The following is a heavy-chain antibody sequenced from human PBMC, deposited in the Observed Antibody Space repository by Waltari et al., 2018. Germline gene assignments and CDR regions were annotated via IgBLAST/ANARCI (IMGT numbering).Heavy chain of an antibody. CDR2: IYHSGST. Sequence: QVQLQESGPGLVQPSETLSLTCAVSGYSISSGYYWGWTRQPPGKGLEWIGSIYHSGSTYYNPSLKSRVTISVDTSKNQFSLKLSSVTAADTAVYYCARLNGDYLYFQHWGQGTLVTVSS. D-gene: IGHD4-17*01. J-gene: IGHJ1*01. V-gene: IGHV4-38-2*01. CDR3: ARLNGDYLYFQH. CDR1: GYSISSGYY.